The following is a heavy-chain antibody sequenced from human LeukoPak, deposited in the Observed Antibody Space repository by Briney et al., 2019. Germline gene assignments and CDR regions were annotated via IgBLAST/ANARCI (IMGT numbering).Heavy chain of an antibody. J-gene: IGHJ4*02. Sequence: GASVKVSCKVSGYTRTELSMHWVRQAPGKGLEWMGGFDPEDGETIYAQKFQGRVTMTEDTSTDTAYMELSSLRSADTDVYYCATWSRYYGSGHHIDYWGQGTLVTVSS. CDR3: ATWSRYYGSGHHIDY. CDR2: FDPEDGET. V-gene: IGHV1-24*01. D-gene: IGHD3-10*01. CDR1: GYTRTELS.